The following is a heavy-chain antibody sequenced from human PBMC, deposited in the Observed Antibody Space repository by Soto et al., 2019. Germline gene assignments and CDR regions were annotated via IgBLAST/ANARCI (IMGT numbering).Heavy chain of an antibody. CDR2: IFWDDDK. J-gene: IGHJ4*02. Sequence: QITLKESGPTLVKPTQTLMLTCTFSGFSLSTTGVGVGWIRQPPGKALEWLALIFWDDDKRYSPSLKSRLTITKDTSKNQVVLTMTNMDPVDTATYYCASSTGYRIFDCWGQGTLVAVSS. CDR1: GFSLSTTGVG. D-gene: IGHD3-9*01. CDR3: ASSTGYRIFDC. V-gene: IGHV2-5*02.